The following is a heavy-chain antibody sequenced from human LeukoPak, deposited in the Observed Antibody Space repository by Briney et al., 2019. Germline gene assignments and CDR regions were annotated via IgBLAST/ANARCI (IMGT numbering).Heavy chain of an antibody. J-gene: IGHJ4*02. V-gene: IGHV4-30-4*08. D-gene: IGHD1-14*01. CDR3: ARAITGNINFDS. CDR1: GGSTSSGDYY. CDR2: IYYSGNT. Sequence: SETLSLTCSVSGGSTSSGDYYWSWIRQPPGKGLEWIGYIYYSGNTYYNPSPKSRVIVSVDTSKNQFSLKLISVTAADTAVYYCARAITGNINFDSWGQGTLVTVSS.